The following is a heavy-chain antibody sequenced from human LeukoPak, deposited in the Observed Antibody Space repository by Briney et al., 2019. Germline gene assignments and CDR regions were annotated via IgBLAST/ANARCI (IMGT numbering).Heavy chain of an antibody. Sequence: GGSLRLSCAASGFTFSNAWMNWVRQAPGKGLEWVGRIKSKTDGGTTDYAAPVKGRFTISRVDSKNTLYLQMNSLKTEDTAVYYCTTVIAVAGTDFDYWGQGTLVTVSS. CDR1: GFTFSNAW. D-gene: IGHD6-19*01. J-gene: IGHJ4*02. CDR2: IKSKTDGGTT. V-gene: IGHV3-15*07. CDR3: TTVIAVAGTDFDY.